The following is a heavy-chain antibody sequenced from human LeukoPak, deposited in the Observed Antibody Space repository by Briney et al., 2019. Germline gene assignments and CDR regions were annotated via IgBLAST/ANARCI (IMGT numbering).Heavy chain of an antibody. V-gene: IGHV3-48*03. CDR3: ARAGP. CDR2: ISSTGTTT. CDR1: GFTFSSFE. J-gene: IGHJ5*02. Sequence: GGSLRLSCAASGFTFSSFEMNWVRQAPGKGLEWVSYISSTGTTTYYADSVKGRFTISRDNAKNLLYLQMNSLTAEDTAVYYCARAGPWGQGTLVTVSS.